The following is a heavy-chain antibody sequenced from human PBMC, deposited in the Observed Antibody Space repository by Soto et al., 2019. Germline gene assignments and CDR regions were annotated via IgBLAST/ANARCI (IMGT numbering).Heavy chain of an antibody. V-gene: IGHV3-21*01. J-gene: IGHJ4*02. CDR1: GFTFSSYS. D-gene: IGHD3-10*01. Sequence: EVQLVESGGGLVEPGRSLRLSCTASGFTFSSYSMNWVRQAPGKGLEWVSSISRNSDYTYYSDSVKGRFIISRDNARTSVYLHMNSLRGEDTAVYFCARVGAYFGEFDYFDYWGWGALVTVSS. CDR2: ISRNSDYT. CDR3: ARVGAYFGEFDYFDY.